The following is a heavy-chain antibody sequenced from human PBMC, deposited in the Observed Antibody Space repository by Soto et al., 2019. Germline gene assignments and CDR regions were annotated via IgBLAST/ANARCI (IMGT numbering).Heavy chain of an antibody. J-gene: IGHJ3*02. CDR2: ISGSGGST. D-gene: IGHD7-27*01. CDR1: GFTFSSYA. CDR3: AKDKLVDWGAFDI. V-gene: IGHV3-23*01. Sequence: EVQLLESGGGLVQPGGSLRLSCAASGFTFSSYAMSWVRQAPGKGLEWVSAISGSGGSTYYADSVKGRFTISRDNSKNTLYLKMNRLRAEDTAVYYCAKDKLVDWGAFDIWGQGTMVTVSS.